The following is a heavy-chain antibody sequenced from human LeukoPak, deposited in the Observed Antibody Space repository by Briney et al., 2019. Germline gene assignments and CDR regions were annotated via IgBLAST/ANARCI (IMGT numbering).Heavy chain of an antibody. V-gene: IGHV3-7*01. D-gene: IGHD3-10*01. CDR3: ARVTGFGELRNFDY. CDR1: GFTFSSYW. Sequence: GGSLRLSCAASGFTFSSYWMSWVRQAPGKGLEWVANIKQDGSEKYYVDSVKGRFTISRDNAKNSLYLQMNSLRAEDTAVYYCARVTGFGELRNFDYWGQGTLVTVSS. J-gene: IGHJ4*02. CDR2: IKQDGSEK.